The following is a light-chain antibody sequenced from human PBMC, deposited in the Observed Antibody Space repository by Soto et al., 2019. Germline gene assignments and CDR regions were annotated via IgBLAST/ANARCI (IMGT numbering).Light chain of an antibody. CDR2: GAS. V-gene: IGKV1-27*01. J-gene: IGKJ1*01. CDR1: QGISNY. CDR3: QKYDCAPRT. Sequence: DIQMTQSPASLSASVGDRVTITCRTSQGISNYLSWYQEKPGKVPKLLIYGASTLQPGVPSRFSGSGSGADFTLTISSLQPEDVATYYCQKYDCAPRTFGQGTKVDIK.